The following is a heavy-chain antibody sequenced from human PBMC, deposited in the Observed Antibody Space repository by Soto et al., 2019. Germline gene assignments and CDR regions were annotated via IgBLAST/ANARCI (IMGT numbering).Heavy chain of an antibody. CDR2: TSYDGITK. D-gene: IGHD3-10*01. V-gene: IGHV3-30*18. Sequence: VPLVESGGGVVQPGRSLRLSCEASGFNFRTFGMHWVRQAPGKGLEWVAITSYDGITKYYADSVKGRFTISRDNSKDTLHLQMDSLRAEDTAVYYCAKDGIALVRDPLGNWFDSWGQGTLVTVSS. CDR1: GFNFRTFG. J-gene: IGHJ5*01. CDR3: AKDGIALVRDPLGNWFDS.